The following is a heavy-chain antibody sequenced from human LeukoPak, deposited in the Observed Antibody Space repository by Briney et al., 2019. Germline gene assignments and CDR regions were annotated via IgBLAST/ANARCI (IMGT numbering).Heavy chain of an antibody. CDR2: INHSGST. CDR3: ARGCGTTHGHYYGTDV. CDR1: GGSFSGYY. J-gene: IGHJ6*02. Sequence: SETLSLTCAVYGGSFSGYYWSWICHPPGKGLEWIGEINHSGSTNYNPSLKSRVTISADTSKNQFYLKLSSVNAADTAVYYCARGCGTTHGHYYGTDVWGQGTTVTVSS. V-gene: IGHV4-34*01. D-gene: IGHD2/OR15-2a*01.